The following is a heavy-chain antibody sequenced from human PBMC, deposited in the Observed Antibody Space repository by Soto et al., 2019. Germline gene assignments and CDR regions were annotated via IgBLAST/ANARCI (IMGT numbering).Heavy chain of an antibody. J-gene: IGHJ4*02. CDR1: GFTVGNNY. D-gene: IGHD3-10*01. V-gene: IGHV3-66*01. Sequence: EVHLVESGGGLVQPGGSLRLSCAASGFTVGNNYMSWVRQAPGKGLEWVSIIHRGGSTSYADSVKGRFTISRDSSKNILYLQINSLTADDTAVYYCARSANTYGSPFDYWGQGALVTVSS. CDR3: ARSANTYGSPFDY. CDR2: IHRGGST.